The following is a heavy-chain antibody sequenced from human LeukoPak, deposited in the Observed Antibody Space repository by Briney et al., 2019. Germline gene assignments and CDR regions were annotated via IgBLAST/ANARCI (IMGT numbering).Heavy chain of an antibody. D-gene: IGHD4-17*01. V-gene: IGHV3-7*05. CDR1: GFTFSNYX. Sequence: LSCGASGFTFSNYXMSWVRQAPGKGLEWVANIKQDGSERYYVDSVKGRFTISRDNAKNSLYLQMDTLRAEDTAVYYCARDKSYGDSEDYWGQXXXX. J-gene: IGHJ4*02. CDR3: ARDKSYGDSEDY. CDR2: IKQDGSER.